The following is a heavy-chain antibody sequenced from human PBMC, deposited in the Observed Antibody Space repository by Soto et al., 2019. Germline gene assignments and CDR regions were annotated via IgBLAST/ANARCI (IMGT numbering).Heavy chain of an antibody. CDR2: ISSSSSYI. J-gene: IGHJ6*02. Sequence: LRLSCAASGFTFSSYSMNWVRQAPGKGLEWVSSISSSSSYIYYADSVKGRFTISRDNAKNSLYLQMNSLRAEDTAVYYCARDRAAAAGTMDYYYGMDVWGQGTTVTVSS. D-gene: IGHD6-13*01. V-gene: IGHV3-21*01. CDR3: ARDRAAAAGTMDYYYGMDV. CDR1: GFTFSSYS.